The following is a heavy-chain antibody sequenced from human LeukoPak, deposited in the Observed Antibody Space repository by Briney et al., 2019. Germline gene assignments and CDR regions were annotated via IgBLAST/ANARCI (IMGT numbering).Heavy chain of an antibody. CDR1: GFSFSDYW. Sequence: GGSLRLSCAASGFSFSDYWMHWVRQAPGKGLVWVAHINEDGTSASHADSVKGRFTISRSYAKNKLYLQKNSLTVEDTAVYYCARVPTNSYGFGQWGQGSLVPVSS. CDR2: INEDGTSA. D-gene: IGHD5-18*01. CDR3: ARVPTNSYGFGQ. V-gene: IGHV3-74*01. J-gene: IGHJ4*02.